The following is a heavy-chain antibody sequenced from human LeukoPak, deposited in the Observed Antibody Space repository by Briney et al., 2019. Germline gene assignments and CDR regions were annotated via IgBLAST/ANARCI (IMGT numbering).Heavy chain of an antibody. J-gene: IGHJ5*02. V-gene: IGHV4-34*01. Sequence: SETLSLTCAVYGGSFSGYYWSWIRQPPGKGLEWIGEINHSGSTNYNPSLKSRVTISVDTSKNQFSLKLSSVTAADTAVYYCARRRITIFGVVIRNWSDPWGQGTLVTVSS. D-gene: IGHD3-3*01. CDR2: INHSGST. CDR1: GGSFSGYY. CDR3: ARRRITIFGVVIRNWSDP.